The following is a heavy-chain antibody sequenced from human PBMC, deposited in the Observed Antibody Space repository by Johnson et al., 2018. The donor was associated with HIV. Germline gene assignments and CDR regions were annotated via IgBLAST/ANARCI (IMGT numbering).Heavy chain of an antibody. CDR1: GFTFDDYA. V-gene: IGHV3-9*01. CDR2: ISWNSGSI. CDR3: AKVETTAGKRDI. D-gene: IGHD4-17*01. J-gene: IGHJ3*02. Sequence: VQLVESGGGLVQPGRSLRLSCAASGFTFDDYAMHWVRQAPGKGLEWVSGISWNSGSIGYADSVKGRFTISRDNAKNSLYLHMNSLRAEDTAVYYCAKVETTAGKRDIWGQGTMVTVSS.